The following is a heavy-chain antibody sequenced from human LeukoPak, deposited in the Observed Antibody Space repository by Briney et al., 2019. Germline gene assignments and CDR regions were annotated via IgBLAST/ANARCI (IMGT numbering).Heavy chain of an antibody. Sequence: GGSLRLSCAASGFTFSSYVMSWVRQAPGKGLEWVANIKQDGSEKYYVDSVKGRFTISRDNAKNSLYLQMNSLRAEDTAVYYCARVGRWLQLRSAFDIWGQGTMVTVSS. V-gene: IGHV3-7*01. CDR2: IKQDGSEK. CDR3: ARVGRWLQLRSAFDI. CDR1: GFTFSSYV. J-gene: IGHJ3*02. D-gene: IGHD5-24*01.